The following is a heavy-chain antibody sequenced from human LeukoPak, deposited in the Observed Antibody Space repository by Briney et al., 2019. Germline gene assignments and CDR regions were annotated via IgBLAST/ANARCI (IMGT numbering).Heavy chain of an antibody. Sequence: SETLSLTCTVSGGSIRSYYWSWIRQPPGKGLEWIGYIYNSGSTNYNPSLKSRVTISIDTSKKQFSLRVSSVTAADTAVYYCARVPPAADFWSGYYYYYYYMDVWGKGTTVTVSS. CDR3: ARVPPAADFWSGYYYYYYYMDV. CDR1: GGSIRSYY. J-gene: IGHJ6*03. V-gene: IGHV4-59*01. CDR2: IYNSGST. D-gene: IGHD3-3*01.